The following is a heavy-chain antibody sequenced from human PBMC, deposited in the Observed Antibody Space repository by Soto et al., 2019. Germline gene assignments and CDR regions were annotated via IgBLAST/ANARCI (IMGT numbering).Heavy chain of an antibody. Sequence: QVQLVQSGAEVKKPGSSVKVSCKASGGTFSSYAISWVRQAPGQGLEWMGGSIPIFGTANYAQKFQGRVTITADESTSTAYMELSSLRSEDTAVYYCARDLAAAGTGAFDYWGQGTLVTVSS. CDR3: ARDLAAAGTGAFDY. CDR2: SIPIFGTA. CDR1: GGTFSSYA. J-gene: IGHJ4*02. D-gene: IGHD6-13*01. V-gene: IGHV1-69*01.